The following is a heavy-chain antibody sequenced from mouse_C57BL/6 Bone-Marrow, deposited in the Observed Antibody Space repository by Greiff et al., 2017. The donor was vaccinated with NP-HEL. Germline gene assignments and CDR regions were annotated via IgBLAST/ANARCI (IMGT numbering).Heavy chain of an antibody. V-gene: IGHV1-72*01. D-gene: IGHD1-1*01. CDR3: ARYYYGSRGWYFDV. J-gene: IGHJ1*03. CDR1: GYTFTSYW. Sequence: QVQLKQPGADLVKPGASVKLSCKASGYTFTSYWMHWVKQRPGRGLEWIGRIDPNSGGTKFNEKFKTKVTLTVDKPSSTAYMQLSSLTSEDSAVYYCARYYYGSRGWYFDVWGTGTAVTVSS. CDR2: IDPNSGGT.